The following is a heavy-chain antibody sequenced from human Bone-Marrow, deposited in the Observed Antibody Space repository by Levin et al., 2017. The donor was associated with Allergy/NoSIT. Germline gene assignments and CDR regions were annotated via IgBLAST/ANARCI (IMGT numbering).Heavy chain of an antibody. D-gene: IGHD5-18*01. CDR3: ARLLNSYGLGAWFRDAFDS. J-gene: IGHJ3*02. Sequence: GESLKISCKGSGYSFTSYWIGWVRQMPGKGLEWMGIIYPGDSDTRYSPSFQGQVTISADKSISTAYLQWSSLKASDTAMYYCARLLNSYGLGAWFRDAFDSWGQGTMVTVSS. V-gene: IGHV5-51*01. CDR1: GYSFTSYW. CDR2: IYPGDSDT.